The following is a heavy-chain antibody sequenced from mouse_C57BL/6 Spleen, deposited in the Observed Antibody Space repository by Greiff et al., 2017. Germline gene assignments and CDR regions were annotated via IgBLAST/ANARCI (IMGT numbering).Heavy chain of an antibody. Sequence: VQLQQSGAELVKPGASVKISCKASGYAFSSYWMNWVKQRPGKGLEWIGQIYPGDGATNYTGKFQGKATLTADKSSSTAYMQLSSLTSEDSAVYFCARSPSITTVVAHFDYWGQGTTLTVSS. J-gene: IGHJ2*01. CDR3: ARSPSITTVVAHFDY. V-gene: IGHV1-80*01. CDR1: GYAFSSYW. CDR2: IYPGDGAT. D-gene: IGHD1-1*01.